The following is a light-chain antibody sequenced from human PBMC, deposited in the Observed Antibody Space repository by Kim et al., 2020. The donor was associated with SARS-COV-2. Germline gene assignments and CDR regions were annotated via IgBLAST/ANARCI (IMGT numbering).Light chain of an antibody. CDR1: NIGSKS. V-gene: IGLV3-21*04. J-gene: IGLJ3*02. CDR3: QVWDSSSDHWV. Sequence: SYELTQPPSVLVAPGKTARITCGGNNIGSKSVPWYQQKPGQAPVLVIYYDSDRPSGIPERFSGSNSGNTATLTISRVEAGDEADYYSQVWDSSSDHWVFG. CDR2: YDS.